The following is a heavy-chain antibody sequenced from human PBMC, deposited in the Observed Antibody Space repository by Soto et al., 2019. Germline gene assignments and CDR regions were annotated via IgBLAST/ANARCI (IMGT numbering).Heavy chain of an antibody. Sequence: GGSLRLSCAASGFTFSSYAMSGVVQAPGKGLDWVSTISGSGGGTYYADSIKGRFTISRDNSKNTLYLQMYSLRVEDTTVYYCARESDHWGQGTLVTVSS. CDR2: ISGSGGGT. CDR3: ARESDH. CDR1: GFTFSSYA. V-gene: IGHV3-23*01. J-gene: IGHJ4*02.